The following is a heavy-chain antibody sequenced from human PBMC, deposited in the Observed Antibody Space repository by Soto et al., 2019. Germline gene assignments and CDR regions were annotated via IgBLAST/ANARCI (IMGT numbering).Heavy chain of an antibody. CDR1: GGAFSGYY. Sequence: QVQLQQWGAGLLKPSETLSLRCAVNGGAFSGYYWSWVRQPPGKGREWIGEMNHAGSTNYNPSLKSRVTMSVDTSKNQFSLNLTSLTAADTAVYYCARGNIVLMIFGRMDFYGVDVWGQGTTVTVSS. J-gene: IGHJ6*02. V-gene: IGHV4-34*01. D-gene: IGHD2-8*01. CDR2: MNHAGST. CDR3: ARGNIVLMIFGRMDFYGVDV.